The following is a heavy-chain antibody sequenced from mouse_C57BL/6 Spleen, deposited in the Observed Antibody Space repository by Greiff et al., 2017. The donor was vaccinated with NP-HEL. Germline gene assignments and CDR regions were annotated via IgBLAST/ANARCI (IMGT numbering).Heavy chain of an antibody. CDR3: ASYYGSSYEFAY. J-gene: IGHJ3*01. CDR1: GYTFTGYW. Sequence: QVQLKESGAELMKPGASVKLSCKATGYTFTGYWIEWVKQRPGHGLEWIGEILPGSGSTNYNEKFKGKATFTADTSSNTAYMQLSSLTTEDSAIYYCASYYGSSYEFAYWGQGTLVTVSA. D-gene: IGHD1-1*01. V-gene: IGHV1-9*01. CDR2: ILPGSGST.